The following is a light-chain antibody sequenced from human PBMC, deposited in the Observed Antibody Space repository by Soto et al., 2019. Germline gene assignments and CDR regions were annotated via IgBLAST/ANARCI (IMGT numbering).Light chain of an antibody. CDR3: QQTYNSHGT. J-gene: IGKJ1*01. V-gene: IGKV1-39*01. Sequence: DIQMTQSPSSLSASVGDRITINCRASQSVSKYLNWYQHKLGKAPELLIYAASSLYSGVPSRFSGSVSGTYFTPTISNLQPEDAESYYCQQTYNSHGTLGQGTEVEIK. CDR2: AAS. CDR1: QSVSKY.